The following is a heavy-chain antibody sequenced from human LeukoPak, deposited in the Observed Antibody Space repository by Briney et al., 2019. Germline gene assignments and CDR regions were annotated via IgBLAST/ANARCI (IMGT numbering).Heavy chain of an antibody. J-gene: IGHJ3*02. D-gene: IGHD6-13*01. CDR3: ARDSVGIAAAWGAFDI. CDR1: GGSISSYY. CDR2: IYYSGST. Sequence: SETLSLTCTVSGGSISSYYWSWIRQPPGKGLEWIGYIYYSGSTNYNPSLKSRVTISVDTSKNQFSLKLSSVTAADTAVYYCARDSVGIAAAWGAFDIWGQGTMVTVSS. V-gene: IGHV4-59*01.